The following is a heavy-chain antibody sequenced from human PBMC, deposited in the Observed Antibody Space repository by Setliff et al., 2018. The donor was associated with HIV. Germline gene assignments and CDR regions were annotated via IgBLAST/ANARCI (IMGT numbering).Heavy chain of an antibody. CDR2: IYYSGST. CDR3: ARLGYYDSSALPY. Sequence: PSETLSLTCTVSGVSISSSSYYWGWLRQPPGKGLEWIGSIYYSGSTYYNPSLKSRVTISVDTSKNQFSLKLSSVTAADTAVYYCARLGYYDSSALPYWGQGTLVTVSS. V-gene: IGHV4-39*01. J-gene: IGHJ4*02. CDR1: GVSISSSSYY. D-gene: IGHD3-22*01.